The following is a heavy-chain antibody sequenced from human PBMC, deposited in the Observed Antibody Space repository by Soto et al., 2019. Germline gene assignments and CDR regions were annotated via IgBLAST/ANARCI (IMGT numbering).Heavy chain of an antibody. V-gene: IGHV1-3*01. D-gene: IGHD2-8*01. J-gene: IGHJ5*02. CDR1: GYTFPTYS. CDR2: ISAANGNT. CDR3: ARDGKYCANSVCFINWFYP. Sequence: ASVKVSCKASGYTFPTYSMHWVRQAPGQSLEWMGWISAANGNTKYSQKFQGRVTITRDTSANTAYMELSRLRSEDTAVYYCARDGKYCANSVCFINWFYPWGQGTLVTVSS.